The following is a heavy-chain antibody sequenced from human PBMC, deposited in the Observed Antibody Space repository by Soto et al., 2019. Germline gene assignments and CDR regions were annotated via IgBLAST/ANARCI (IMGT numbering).Heavy chain of an antibody. J-gene: IGHJ6*02. D-gene: IGHD3-3*01. V-gene: IGHV3-30*18. Sequence: GGSLRLSCRASGFAFSSRGMHWVRQAPGKGLEWVALISYDGRNEKYAESLKGRCIISRDNSESTLYLQMNGLRPEDAALNYSVKDTKRYEFWSGPSSSGMDVWGQGTTVTVSS. CDR1: GFAFSSRG. CDR2: ISYDGRNE. CDR3: VKDTKRYEFWSGPSSSGMDV.